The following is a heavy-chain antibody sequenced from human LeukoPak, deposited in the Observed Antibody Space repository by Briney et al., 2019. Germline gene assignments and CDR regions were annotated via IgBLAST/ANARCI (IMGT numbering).Heavy chain of an antibody. CDR1: GFTFSSYA. CDR3: AKRAAAGTSYFDY. Sequence: QTGGSLRLSCAASGFTFSSYAMSWVRQAPGKGLEWVSAISGSGGSTYYADSVKGRFTISRDNSKNTLYLQMNSLRAEDTAVYYCAKRAAAGTSYFDYWGQETLVSVSS. D-gene: IGHD6-13*01. J-gene: IGHJ4*02. CDR2: ISGSGGST. V-gene: IGHV3-23*01.